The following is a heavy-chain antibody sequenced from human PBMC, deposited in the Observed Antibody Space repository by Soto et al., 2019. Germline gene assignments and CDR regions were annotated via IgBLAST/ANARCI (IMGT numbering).Heavy chain of an antibody. CDR1: GFTFTTYY. CDR3: ARVPYDTTGYHAF. Sequence: ASVKVSCKTSGFTFTTYYIHWVRQAPGQGLEWMGMIDPSGGSTTYAQKFQGRITMTSDMSTSTVYMELSSLRSEDTAVYYCARVPYDTTGYHAFWGQGTLVTVSS. J-gene: IGHJ4*02. D-gene: IGHD3-22*01. V-gene: IGHV1-46*01. CDR2: IDPSGGST.